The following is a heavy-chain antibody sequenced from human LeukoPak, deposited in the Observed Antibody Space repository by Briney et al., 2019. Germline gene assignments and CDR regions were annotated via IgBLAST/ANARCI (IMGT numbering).Heavy chain of an antibody. V-gene: IGHV3-48*03. CDR3: ARGATVTYYFDF. J-gene: IGHJ4*02. Sequence: GGSLRLSCVVSGFTFSDYEMNWIRQAPGKGLEWVAYISTTGRTIYYADSVKGRFTVSRNNAKNSLFLRMNSLTAGDTAVYYCARGATVTYYFDFWGQGTLVSVSS. CDR1: GFTFSDYE. CDR2: ISTTGRTI. D-gene: IGHD4-17*01.